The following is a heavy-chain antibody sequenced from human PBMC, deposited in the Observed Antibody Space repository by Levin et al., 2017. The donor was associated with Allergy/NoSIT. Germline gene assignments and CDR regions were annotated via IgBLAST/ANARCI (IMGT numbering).Heavy chain of an antibody. CDR1: GGSFSGYY. CDR2: INHSGST. V-gene: IGHV4-34*01. D-gene: IGHD3-22*01. CDR3: ARVMIVVAKRPRAFDI. Sequence: SETLSLTCAVYGGSFSGYYWSWIRQPPGKGLEWIGEINHSGSTNYNPSLKSRVTISVDTSKNQFSLKLSSVTAADTAVYYCARVMIVVAKRPRAFDIWGQGTMVTVSS. J-gene: IGHJ3*02.